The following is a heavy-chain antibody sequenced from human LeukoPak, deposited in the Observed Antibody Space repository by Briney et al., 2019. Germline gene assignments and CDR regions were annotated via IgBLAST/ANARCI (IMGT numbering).Heavy chain of an antibody. J-gene: IGHJ1*01. Sequence: GSLRLSCAASGFTFSSYWMSWVRQAPGKGLEWVANIKQDGSEKYYVDSVKGRSTISRDNAKNSLYLQMNSLRAEDTAVYYCAKDRGIPSSIAVAGTAFQHWGQGTLVTVSS. CDR1: GFTFSSYW. CDR2: IKQDGSEK. V-gene: IGHV3-7*01. CDR3: AKDRGIPSSIAVAGTAFQH. D-gene: IGHD6-19*01.